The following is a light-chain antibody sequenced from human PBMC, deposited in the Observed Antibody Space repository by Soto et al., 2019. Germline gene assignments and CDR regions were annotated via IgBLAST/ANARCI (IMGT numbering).Light chain of an antibody. J-gene: IGKJ2*01. CDR2: DAS. Sequence: DIQMTQSPSSLSASVGDRVTITCQASQDISNYLNWYQQKPGKAPKLLIYDASNLETGVPSRFSGSGSWTDFTFTISSLQPEDIATYYCQQYDNLPRYTFGQGTKLEIQ. V-gene: IGKV1-33*01. CDR1: QDISNY. CDR3: QQYDNLPRYT.